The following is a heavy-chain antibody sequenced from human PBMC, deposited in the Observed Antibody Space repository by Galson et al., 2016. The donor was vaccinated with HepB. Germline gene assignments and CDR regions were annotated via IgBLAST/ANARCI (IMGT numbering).Heavy chain of an antibody. J-gene: IGHJ4*02. V-gene: IGHV4-39*01. D-gene: IGHD5-12*01. CDR2: IYYTGST. CDR1: GDSISSYSNY. CDR3: ARHITSGYYVYYFDY. Sequence: EILSLTCTVSGDSISSYSNYWAWIRQPPGKGLEWIGSIYYTGSTYYNPSLKSRLTMSVDTSKNQFSLKLTSVTAADAAVYYCARHITSGYYVYYFDYWGQGALVTVSS.